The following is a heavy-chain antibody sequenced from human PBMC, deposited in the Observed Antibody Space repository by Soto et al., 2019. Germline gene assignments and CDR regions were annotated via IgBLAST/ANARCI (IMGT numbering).Heavy chain of an antibody. Sequence: GESLKISCTGSGDSLTSYWIGWVRQMPGKGLEWMGIIYPGDSDIRYSPSFQGQVTISADKSISTAYLQWSSLKASDTAMYYCARSGKMATIPLDSWGQGTLVTVSS. CDR3: ARSGKMATIPLDS. CDR2: IYPGDSDI. V-gene: IGHV5-51*01. D-gene: IGHD3-3*01. CDR1: GDSLTSYW. J-gene: IGHJ5*01.